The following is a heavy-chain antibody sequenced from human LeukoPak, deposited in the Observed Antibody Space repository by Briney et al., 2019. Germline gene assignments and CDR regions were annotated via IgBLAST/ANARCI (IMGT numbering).Heavy chain of an antibody. D-gene: IGHD2-2*02. J-gene: IGHJ6*03. CDR3: AREVTTAISFYYMDV. V-gene: IGHV3-7*01. CDR1: GFTFSSYW. CDR2: IKQDGSEK. Sequence: PGGSLRLSCAASGFTFSSYWMSWVRQAPGKGLEWVANIKQDGSEKYYVDSVKGRFTISRDNAKNSLYLQINSLRAEDTAVYYCAREVTTAISFYYMDVWGKGTTVTVSS.